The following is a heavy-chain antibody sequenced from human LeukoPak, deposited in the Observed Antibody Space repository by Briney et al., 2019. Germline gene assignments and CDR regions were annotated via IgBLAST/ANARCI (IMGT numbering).Heavy chain of an antibody. Sequence: GGSLRLSCAASGFTFSSYAMSWVRQAPGKGLEWVSAISGSGGSTYYADSVKGRFTLSRDNSRNTLSLQMNSLRVDDTAVYYCVKTMGSVDFDYWGQGTLVTVSS. V-gene: IGHV3-23*01. D-gene: IGHD2-2*01. CDR1: GFTFSSYA. CDR2: ISGSGGST. CDR3: VKTMGSVDFDY. J-gene: IGHJ4*02.